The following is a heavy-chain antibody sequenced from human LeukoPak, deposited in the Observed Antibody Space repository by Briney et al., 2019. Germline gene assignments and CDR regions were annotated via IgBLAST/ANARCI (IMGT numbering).Heavy chain of an antibody. V-gene: IGHV4-4*07. D-gene: IGHD2-21*02. CDR1: DDSISHYY. CDR3: ASNSVSATFDY. J-gene: IGHJ4*02. CDR2: IYIRGTT. Sequence: SETLSLTCTVSDDSISHYYWSWIRQPAGKGLEWIGHIYIRGTTNYNPSLKSRVTMSIDTSKNQFSLKLTSVTAADTAVYYCASNSVSATFDYWGQGTLVTVSS.